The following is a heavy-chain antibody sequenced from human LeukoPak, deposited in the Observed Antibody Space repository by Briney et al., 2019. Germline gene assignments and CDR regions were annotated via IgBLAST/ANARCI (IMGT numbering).Heavy chain of an antibody. D-gene: IGHD6-19*01. Sequence: ASVKVSCKASGYTFTGYYMHWVRQPPGQGLEGMGWINPDSGGTNYAQKFQGRVTMTRDTSITTAYMELSRLTSDDTAVYYCARTSTSGWYSHMDVWGKGTTVTVSS. J-gene: IGHJ6*03. CDR1: GYTFTGYY. CDR3: ARTSTSGWYSHMDV. CDR2: INPDSGGT. V-gene: IGHV1-2*02.